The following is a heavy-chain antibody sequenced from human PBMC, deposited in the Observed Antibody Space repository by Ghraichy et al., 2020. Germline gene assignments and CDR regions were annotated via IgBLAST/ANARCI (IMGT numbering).Heavy chain of an antibody. D-gene: IGHD6-19*01. CDR1: GFTFSSYS. CDR2: LSGSGGST. V-gene: IGHV3-23*01. Sequence: GGSLRLSCAASGFTFSSYSMNWVRQAPGKGLEWVSALSGSGGSTFYADSVKGRFTISRDNSKNTLYLQMNSLRAEDTAVYYCAKAIGSSGWLPFDYWGQGTLVTISS. J-gene: IGHJ4*02. CDR3: AKAIGSSGWLPFDY.